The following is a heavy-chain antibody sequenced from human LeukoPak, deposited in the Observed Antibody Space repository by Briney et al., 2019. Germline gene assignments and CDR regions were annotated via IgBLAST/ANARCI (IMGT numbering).Heavy chain of an antibody. CDR1: GYTFTSYD. V-gene: IGHV1-8*01. D-gene: IGHD3-22*01. Sequence: ASVKVSCKASGYTFTSYDINWVRQATGQGLEWMGWMNPNSGNTGYAQKFQGRVTMTRNTSISTAYMELSSLRSEDTAVYYCASFDDSSGYYYYYGMDVWSQGTTVTVSS. CDR3: ASFDDSSGYYYYYGMDV. J-gene: IGHJ6*02. CDR2: MNPNSGNT.